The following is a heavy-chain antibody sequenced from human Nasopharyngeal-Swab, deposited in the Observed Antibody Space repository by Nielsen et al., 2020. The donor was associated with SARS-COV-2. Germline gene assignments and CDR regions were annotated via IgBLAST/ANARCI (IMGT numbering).Heavy chain of an antibody. V-gene: IGHV3-23*01. D-gene: IGHD4/OR15-4a*01. CDR1: GFTFSSYA. CDR2: ISGSGGST. CDR3: AKDGGLTTFPYYYYYGMDV. J-gene: IGHJ6*02. Sequence: GGSLRLSCAASGFTFSSYAMSWVRQAPGKGLEWVSAISGSGGSTYYADSVKGRFTISRDNSKNTLYLQMNSLRAEDTAVYYCAKDGGLTTFPYYYYYGMDVRGQGTTVTVSS.